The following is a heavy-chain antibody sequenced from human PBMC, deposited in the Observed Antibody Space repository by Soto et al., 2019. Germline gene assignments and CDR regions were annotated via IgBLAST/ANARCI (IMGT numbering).Heavy chain of an antibody. D-gene: IGHD6-19*01. CDR2: IIPIFDTT. CDR1: GDTFSSHA. V-gene: IGHV1-69*18. CDR3: ARETSSTYSSGWPYFFDY. Sequence: QVQLVQSGAEVKQPGSSVKVSCKASGDTFSSHAINWVRQAPGQGLEWMGRIIPIFDTTNYAQKFQGRVTLTADESTSTAYMDLSSLRSEDSAVYYCARETSSTYSSGWPYFFDYWGPGTLVTVSS. J-gene: IGHJ4*02.